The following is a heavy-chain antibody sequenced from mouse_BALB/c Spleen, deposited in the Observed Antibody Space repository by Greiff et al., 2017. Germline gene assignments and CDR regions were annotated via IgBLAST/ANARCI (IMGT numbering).Heavy chain of an antibody. CDR3: NTYYYAMDY. CDR1: GFNIKDYY. J-gene: IGHJ4*01. CDR2: IDPENGDT. V-gene: IGHV14-4*02. Sequence: VQLQQSGAELVRSGASVKLSCTASGFNIKDYYMHWVKQRPEQGLEWIGWIDPENGDTEYAPKFQGKATMTADTSSNTAYLQLSSLTSEDTAVYYCNTYYYAMDYWGQGTSVTVSS.